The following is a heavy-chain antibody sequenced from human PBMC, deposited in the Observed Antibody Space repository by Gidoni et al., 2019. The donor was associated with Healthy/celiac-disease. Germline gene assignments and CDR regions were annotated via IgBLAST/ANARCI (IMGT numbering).Heavy chain of an antibody. CDR1: GFTFSSYG. CDR2: IWYDGSNK. Sequence: QVQLVESGGGVVQPGRSLRPSCAASGFTFSSYGMHWVRQAPGKGLEWVAVIWYDGSNKYYADSVKGRFTISRDNSKNTLYLQMNSLRAEDTAVYYCARERDYGDYSWFDPWGQGTLVTVSS. J-gene: IGHJ5*02. V-gene: IGHV3-33*01. D-gene: IGHD4-17*01. CDR3: ARERDYGDYSWFDP.